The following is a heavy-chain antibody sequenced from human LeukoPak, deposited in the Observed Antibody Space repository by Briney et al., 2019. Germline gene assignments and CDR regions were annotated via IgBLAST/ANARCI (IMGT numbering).Heavy chain of an antibody. CDR2: IYYSGST. V-gene: IGHV4-39*07. D-gene: IGHD1-26*01. CDR3: ARDLESGSYEHYFDY. Sequence: SETLSLTCTVSGGSISSSSYYWGWIRQPPGKGLEWIGSIYYSGSTYYNPSLKSRVTISVDTSKNQFSLKLSSVTPEDTAVYYCARDLESGSYEHYFDYWGQGTLVTVTS. J-gene: IGHJ4*02. CDR1: GGSISSSSYY.